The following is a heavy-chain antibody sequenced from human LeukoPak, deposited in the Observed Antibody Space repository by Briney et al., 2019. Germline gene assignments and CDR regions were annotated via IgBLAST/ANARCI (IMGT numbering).Heavy chain of an antibody. CDR1: GFTFSDLY. D-gene: IGHD1-1*01. V-gene: IGHV3-11*04. J-gene: IGHJ3*02. CDR3: ARDERTDHI. CDR2: ISSSGSSI. Sequence: PGGFLRLSCGASGFTFSDLYMSWIRQAPGKGLEGGSYISSSGSSISYADSVNGRFTISRDNAKNSLYLQMNSLRAEDTAVYYCARDERTDHIWGQGTMVTVSS.